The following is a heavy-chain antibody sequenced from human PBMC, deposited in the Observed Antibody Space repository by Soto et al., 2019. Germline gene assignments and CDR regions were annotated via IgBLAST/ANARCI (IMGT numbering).Heavy chain of an antibody. Sequence: ASVKVSCKASGYTFTSYGISWVRQAPGQGLEWMGWISAYNGNTNYAQKLQGRVTMTTDTSTSTAYMELRSLRSDDTAVYYCARANYDILTGYPLLLDYWGQGTLVTVSS. CDR2: ISAYNGNT. J-gene: IGHJ4*02. CDR1: GYTFTSYG. V-gene: IGHV1-18*01. D-gene: IGHD3-9*01. CDR3: ARANYDILTGYPLLLDY.